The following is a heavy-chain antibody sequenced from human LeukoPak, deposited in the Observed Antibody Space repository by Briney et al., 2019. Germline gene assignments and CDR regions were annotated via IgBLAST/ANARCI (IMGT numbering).Heavy chain of an antibody. CDR3: ARGPASYYDSSGYLAY. Sequence: ASVKVSCKASGYTFTGYYMHWVRQAPGQGLEWMGWINPNRGNTDYAQKFQGRVTITRNTSISTAYMELSSLRSEDTAVYYCARGPASYYDSSGYLAYWGQGTLVTVSS. CDR1: GYTFTGYY. V-gene: IGHV1-8*03. CDR2: INPNRGNT. J-gene: IGHJ4*02. D-gene: IGHD3-22*01.